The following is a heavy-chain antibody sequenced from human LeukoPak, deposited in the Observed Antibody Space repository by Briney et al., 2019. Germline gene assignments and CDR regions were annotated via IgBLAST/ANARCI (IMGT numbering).Heavy chain of an antibody. Sequence: GEARRLCCAAYGLSVSSDSIRSVRNAPCKWLEWRSAISGSGDSTYYADSVKGRFTISRDNSKNTLYLQMNSLRAEDTAVYHCAKSRSGWYLFDYWGQGTLVTVSS. J-gene: IGHJ4*02. D-gene: IGHD6-19*01. CDR3: AKSRSGWYLFDY. CDR1: GLSVSSDS. CDR2: ISGSGDST. V-gene: IGHV3-23*01.